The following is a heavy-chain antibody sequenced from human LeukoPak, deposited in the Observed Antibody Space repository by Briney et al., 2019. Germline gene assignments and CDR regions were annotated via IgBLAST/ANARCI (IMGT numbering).Heavy chain of an antibody. CDR1: GVSISSSSYY. Sequence: SETLSLTCTVSGVSISSSSYYWGWIRQPPGKGLEWIGSIYYSGSTYYNPSLKSRVTISVDTSKNQFSLKLSSVTAADTAVYYCARQRWGEAGYSDYWGQGTLVTVSS. V-gene: IGHV4-39*01. J-gene: IGHJ4*02. D-gene: IGHD3-16*01. CDR3: ARQRWGEAGYSDY. CDR2: IYYSGST.